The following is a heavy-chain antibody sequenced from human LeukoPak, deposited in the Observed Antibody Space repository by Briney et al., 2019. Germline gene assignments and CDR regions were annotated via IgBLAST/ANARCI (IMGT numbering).Heavy chain of an antibody. CDR1: GGSFSKSGYH. V-gene: IGHV4-39*01. J-gene: IGHJ3*02. Sequence: PSETLSLTCTVSGGSFSKSGYHWACTRQPPGKGLVWIGNIYYSGRSYYKPSLKNRVPISVDTSKNQFSLKLSSVSVADTAVYYCARQTCLGFDIWGQGTMVTVSS. CDR2: IYYSGRS. CDR3: ARQTCLGFDI.